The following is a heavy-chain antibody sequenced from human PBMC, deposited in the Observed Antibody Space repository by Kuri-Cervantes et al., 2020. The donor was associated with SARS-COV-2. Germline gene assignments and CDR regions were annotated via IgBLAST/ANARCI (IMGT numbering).Heavy chain of an antibody. D-gene: IGHD7-27*01. CDR3: ARDLRLGKSLDY. V-gene: IGHV3-7*01. CDR1: GFTFSSYW. CDR2: IKQDGSEK. Sequence: GESLKISCAASGFTFSSYWMSWVRQAPGKGLEWVANIKQDGSEKCYVDSVKGRFTISRDNAKNSLYLQMSSLRAEDTAVYYCARDLRLGKSLDYWGQGTLVTVSS. J-gene: IGHJ4*02.